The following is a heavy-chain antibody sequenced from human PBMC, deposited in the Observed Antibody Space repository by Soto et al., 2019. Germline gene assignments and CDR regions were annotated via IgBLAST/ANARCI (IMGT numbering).Heavy chain of an antibody. J-gene: IGHJ4*02. V-gene: IGHV3-73*01. CDR2: IRSKANSYAT. Sequence: GGSLRLSCAASGFTFSGSVMHWVRQASGKGLEWVGRIRSKANSYATAYAASVKGRFTISRDDSKNTAYLQMNSQKTEDTAVYYCTSSAAGGVDYWGQGTLVTVSS. CDR1: GFTFSGSV. CDR3: TSSAAGGVDY. D-gene: IGHD6-13*01.